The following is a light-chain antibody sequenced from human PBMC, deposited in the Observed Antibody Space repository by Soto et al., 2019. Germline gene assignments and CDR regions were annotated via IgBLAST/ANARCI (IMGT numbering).Light chain of an antibody. V-gene: IGKV1-13*02. CDR2: DAS. CDR3: QQFNSYLWTIT. Sequence: AIQLTQSPSSLSASVGDRVTITCRASQGISSALAWYQQKPGKAPKLLIYDASSLESGVPSRFSGSGSGTDFTLTISSLQPEDFATYYCQQFNSYLWTITFCQGTRLEIK. J-gene: IGKJ5*01. CDR1: QGISSA.